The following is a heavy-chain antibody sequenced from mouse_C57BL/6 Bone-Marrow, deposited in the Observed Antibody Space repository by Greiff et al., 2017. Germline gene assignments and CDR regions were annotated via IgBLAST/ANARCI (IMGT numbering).Heavy chain of an antibody. J-gene: IGHJ4*01. CDR2: INPSSGYT. CDR1: GYTFTSYT. D-gene: IGHD2-1*01. CDR3: ASHGNYGVFYAMDY. V-gene: IGHV1-4*01. Sequence: QVQLKQSGAELARPGASVKMSCKASGYTFTSYTMHWVKQRPGQGLEWIGYINPSSGYTKYNQKFKDKATLTADKSSSTAYMQLRSLTSEDSAVYYCASHGNYGVFYAMDYWGQGTSVTVSS.